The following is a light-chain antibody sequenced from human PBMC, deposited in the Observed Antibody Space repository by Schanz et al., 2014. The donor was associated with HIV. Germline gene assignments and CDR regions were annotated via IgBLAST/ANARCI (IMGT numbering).Light chain of an antibody. J-gene: IGKJ2*01. Sequence: IQLTQSPSSLSASVGDRVTITCRASQGISSYLAWYQQKPGKPPKLLIYAASSLQSGVPSRFSGSGSGTDFTLTISSLQPEDFATYYCQQSYSTPYTFGQGTKLEIK. CDR1: QGISSY. CDR3: QQSYSTPYT. CDR2: AAS. V-gene: IGKV1-39*01.